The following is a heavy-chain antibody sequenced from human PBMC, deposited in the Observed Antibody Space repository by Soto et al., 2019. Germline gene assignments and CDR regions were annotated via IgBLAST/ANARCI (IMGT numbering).Heavy chain of an antibody. CDR1: GGTFNTYT. D-gene: IGHD2-15*01. J-gene: IGHJ4*02. CDR2: ILPIMGSV. CDR3: ARIPRYSYATSDPLDN. Sequence: SVKVSCKASGGTFNTYTFSWVRQAPGQGLEWMGSILPIMGSVNYAHDFRGRLSITADPSTTTAYMELTSLTSHDTAMYYCARIPRYSYATSDPLDNWGQGTLVTVSS. V-gene: IGHV1-69*08.